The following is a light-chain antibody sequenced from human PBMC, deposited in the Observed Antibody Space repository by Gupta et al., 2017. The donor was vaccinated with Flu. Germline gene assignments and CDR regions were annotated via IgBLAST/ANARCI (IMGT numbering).Light chain of an antibody. CDR3: SSDTSSNLYV. CDR2: EVS. V-gene: IGLV2-14*01. CDR1: SSDVGGYNY. J-gene: IGLJ1*01. Sequence: QSALTQPASVSGSPGQSITISCTGTSSDVGGYNYVSWYQQHPGKAPKLMIYEVSKRPAGVSNRFSGSKSGNTASLTISGLKAEDEADYYCSSDTSSNLYVFGTGTKFTVL.